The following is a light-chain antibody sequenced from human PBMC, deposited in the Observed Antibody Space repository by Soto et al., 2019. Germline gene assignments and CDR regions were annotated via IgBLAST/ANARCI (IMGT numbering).Light chain of an antibody. CDR2: AAS. J-gene: IGKJ2*03. CDR1: QTFNNY. Sequence: DVQMPQSPSSLSASVGDTVTITCRAGQTFNNYLNWYQHKPGKAPKLLIYAASALQTGVPSRFSASASGTDFTLTITNLPPEDFATYYCQQSYLSLQSFGQGTKLQI. V-gene: IGKV1-39*01. CDR3: QQSYLSLQS.